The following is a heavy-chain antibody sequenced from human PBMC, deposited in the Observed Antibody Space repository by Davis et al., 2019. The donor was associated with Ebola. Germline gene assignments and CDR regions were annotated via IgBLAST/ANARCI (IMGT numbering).Heavy chain of an antibody. V-gene: IGHV4-34*01. CDR3: ARARGTGAFFDY. CDR2: INHSGST. CDR1: GFRFRDYY. J-gene: IGHJ4*02. Sequence: ESLKISCAASGFRFRDYYMSWLRQPPGKGLEWIGEINHSGSTNYNPSLKSRVTISVDTSKNQFSLKLSSVTAADTAAYYCARARGTGAFFDYWGQGTLVTVSS. D-gene: IGHD1-14*01.